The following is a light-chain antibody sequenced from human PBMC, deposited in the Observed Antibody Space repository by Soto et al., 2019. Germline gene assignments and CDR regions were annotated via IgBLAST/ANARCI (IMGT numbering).Light chain of an antibody. V-gene: IGKV1-39*01. J-gene: IGKJ1*01. CDR2: AAS. Sequence: DIQMTQSPSSLSASVGDRVTITCRASENIARYLNWYQQRSGKAPELLISAASSLQSGVTSRFSDAGYGTDFTLTISSLQPEDFANYYCQQSSSNPRTFGPGTKVEIK. CDR1: ENIARY. CDR3: QQSSSNPRT.